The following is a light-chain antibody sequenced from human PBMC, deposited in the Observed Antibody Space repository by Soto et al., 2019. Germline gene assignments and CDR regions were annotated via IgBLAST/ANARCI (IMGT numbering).Light chain of an antibody. J-gene: IGKJ1*01. CDR1: QGISNE. Sequence: IQMTQSPSSLSASVGDIDTITCRASQGISNELGWYQQRPGKAPKVLIYGASNLQSGVPSRFSGSASGTDFTLTISSLQPEDFATYYCLQDYTYPWTFGQGNKVDIK. CDR3: LQDYTYPWT. CDR2: GAS. V-gene: IGKV1-6*01.